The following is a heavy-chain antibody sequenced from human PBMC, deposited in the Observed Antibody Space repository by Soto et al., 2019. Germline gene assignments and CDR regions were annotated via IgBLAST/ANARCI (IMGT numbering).Heavy chain of an antibody. Sequence: SCAASGFTFSSYSMNWVRQAPGKGLEWVSSISSSSSYIYYADSVKGRFTISRDNAKSSLYLQMNSLRAEDTAVYYCARVQGPYDSSGLCDWGQGTLVTVSS. J-gene: IGHJ4*02. CDR1: GFTFSSYS. V-gene: IGHV3-21*01. CDR2: ISSSSSYI. D-gene: IGHD3-22*01. CDR3: ARVQGPYDSSGLCD.